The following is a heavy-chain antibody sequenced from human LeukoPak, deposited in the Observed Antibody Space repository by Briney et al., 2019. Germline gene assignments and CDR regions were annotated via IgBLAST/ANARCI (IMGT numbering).Heavy chain of an antibody. D-gene: IGHD2-15*01. Sequence: ASVKVSCKTSGYTFTGFYIHWVRQAPGQRLEWMGWINPNSGGTNYAQNLQGRVTMTRDTSSSTAHMELTRLRSDDTAVYYCARGDCSVSGCHGGNWFDPWGQGTLVTVSS. CDR3: ARGDCSVSGCHGGNWFDP. V-gene: IGHV1-2*02. CDR1: GYTFTGFY. J-gene: IGHJ5*02. CDR2: INPNSGGT.